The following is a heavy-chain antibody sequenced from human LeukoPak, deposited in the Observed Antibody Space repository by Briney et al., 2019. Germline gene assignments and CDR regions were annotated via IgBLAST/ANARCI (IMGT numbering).Heavy chain of an antibody. J-gene: IGHJ4*02. CDR2: IKQDGSEK. Sequence: GGSLRLSCAASGFTFSTYGMHWVRQAPGKGLEWVANIKQDGSEKYYVDSVKGRFTISRDNAKNSLYLQMNSLRAEDTAVYYCARGTMFPYYFDYWGQGTLVTVSS. D-gene: IGHD3-10*02. CDR1: GFTFSTYG. V-gene: IGHV3-7*01. CDR3: ARGTMFPYYFDY.